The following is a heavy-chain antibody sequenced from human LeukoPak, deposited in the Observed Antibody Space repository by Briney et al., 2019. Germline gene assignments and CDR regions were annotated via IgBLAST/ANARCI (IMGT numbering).Heavy chain of an antibody. Sequence: SETLSLTCAVYGGSFTSYYWNWIRQPPGKGLEWIGNIFYSGSTYYGPSLKSRLTISLDTSRNQFSLKLNSVTAADTAVYYCAKSNGYGLIDIWGQGTMVTVSS. CDR1: GGSFTSYY. CDR3: AKSNGYGLIDI. CDR2: IFYSGST. J-gene: IGHJ3*02. D-gene: IGHD3-10*01. V-gene: IGHV4-34*12.